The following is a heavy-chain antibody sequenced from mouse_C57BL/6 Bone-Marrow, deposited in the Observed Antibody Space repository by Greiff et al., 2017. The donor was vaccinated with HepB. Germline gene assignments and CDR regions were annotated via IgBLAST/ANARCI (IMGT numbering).Heavy chain of an antibody. CDR2: IYPGSGST. Sequence: VQLQQPGAELVKPGASVKMSCKASGYTFTSYWITWVKQRPGQGLEWIGDIYPGSGSTNYNEKFKSKATLTVDTSSSTAYMQLSSLTSEDSAVYDCARGYGSSYGAMDYWGQGTSVTVSS. J-gene: IGHJ4*01. CDR1: GYTFTSYW. V-gene: IGHV1-55*01. CDR3: ARGYGSSYGAMDY. D-gene: IGHD1-1*01.